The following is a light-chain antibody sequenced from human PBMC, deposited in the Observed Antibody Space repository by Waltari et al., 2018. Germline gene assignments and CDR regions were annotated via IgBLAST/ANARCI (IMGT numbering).Light chain of an antibody. CDR3: QSADSSGTYVV. Sequence: SYELTQPPSSSVSPGQTARITCPGAAMPRQYAYWYQQKPGQAPVLVIYKDSERPSGIPERFSGSSSGTTVTLTISGVQAEDEADYYCQSADSSGTYVVFGGGTKLTVL. V-gene: IGLV3-25*03. CDR1: AMPRQY. J-gene: IGLJ2*01. CDR2: KDS.